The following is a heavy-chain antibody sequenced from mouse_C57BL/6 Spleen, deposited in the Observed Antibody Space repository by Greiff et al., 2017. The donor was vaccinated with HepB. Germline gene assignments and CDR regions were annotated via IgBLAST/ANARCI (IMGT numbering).Heavy chain of an antibody. CDR3: ARGDYYGSPFDY. J-gene: IGHJ2*01. D-gene: IGHD1-1*01. CDR2: ISYSGST. CDR1: GYSITSGYD. V-gene: IGHV3-1*01. Sequence: EVQLQQSGPGMVKPSQSLSLTCTVTGYSITSGYDWHWIRHFPGNKLEWMGYISYSGSTNYNPSLKSRISITHDTSKNHFFLKLNSVTTEDTATYYCARGDYYGSPFDYWGQGTTLTVSS.